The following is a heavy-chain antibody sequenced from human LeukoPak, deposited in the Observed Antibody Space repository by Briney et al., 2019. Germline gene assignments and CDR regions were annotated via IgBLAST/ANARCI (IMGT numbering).Heavy chain of an antibody. Sequence: PSETLSLTCAVYGGSFSGYYWSWIRQPPGKGLEWIGYIYYSGSTNYNPSLKSRVTISVDTSKNQFSLKLSSVTAADTAVYYCARQEYSSSWYWVYWGQGTLVTVSS. D-gene: IGHD6-13*01. CDR1: GGSFSGYY. J-gene: IGHJ4*02. CDR3: ARQEYSSSWYWVY. CDR2: IYYSGST. V-gene: IGHV4-59*08.